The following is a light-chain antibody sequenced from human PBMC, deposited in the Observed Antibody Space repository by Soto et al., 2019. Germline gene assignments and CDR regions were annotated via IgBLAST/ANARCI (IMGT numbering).Light chain of an antibody. J-gene: IGKJ1*01. CDR1: QSISSW. V-gene: IGKV1-5*01. CDR3: QQYGT. Sequence: DIQMTQSPSILSASVGDSVTITCRASQSISSWLAWYQQKPGKAPKLLIYDASSLASGVPSRFSGSGSGPEFTLTISNLQPDDFATYYCQQYGTFGQVTKVDIK. CDR2: DAS.